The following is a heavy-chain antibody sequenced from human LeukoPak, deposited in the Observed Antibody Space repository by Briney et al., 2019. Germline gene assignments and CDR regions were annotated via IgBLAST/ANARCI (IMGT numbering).Heavy chain of an antibody. CDR2: LDNRGST. Sequence: PSETLSLTCTVSGGSFNFYFWHGIRQRPGNGLEGIGELDNRGSTRYTPSLRGRVIVSVDTSRNDVSLKLTSVTAADTAVYYCARDSDSGFQWGQGTLVTVSS. D-gene: IGHD3-10*01. J-gene: IGHJ1*01. V-gene: IGHV4-34*01. CDR1: GGSFNFYF. CDR3: ARDSDSGFQ.